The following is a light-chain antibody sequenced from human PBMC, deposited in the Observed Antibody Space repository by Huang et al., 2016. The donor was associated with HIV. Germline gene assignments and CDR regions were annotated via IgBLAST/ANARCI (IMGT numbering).Light chain of an antibody. J-gene: IGKJ1*01. CDR1: QSISSY. Sequence: DIQMTHSPPSLSASVGDRVTFPCRASQSISSYLIWYQQKPGKAPKLLIYAASNLQSGVPSRFSGSGSGTDFTLTISSLQPEDFATYYCQQSYSTPRTFGQGTKVEIK. CDR3: QQSYSTPRT. CDR2: AAS. V-gene: IGKV1-39*01.